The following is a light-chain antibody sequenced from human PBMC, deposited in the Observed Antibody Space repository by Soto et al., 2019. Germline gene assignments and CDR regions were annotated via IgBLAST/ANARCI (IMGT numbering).Light chain of an antibody. Sequence: EIVLTQSPATLSLSPGETATLSCRASHSVSNYLAWYQQKPGQAPRLLIFDASNRATGIPARFSGSGSGTDFTLTISSLEPEDFAVYYCQQRFNWLTFGGGTKVEIK. V-gene: IGKV3-11*01. CDR1: HSVSNY. CDR2: DAS. J-gene: IGKJ4*01. CDR3: QQRFNWLT.